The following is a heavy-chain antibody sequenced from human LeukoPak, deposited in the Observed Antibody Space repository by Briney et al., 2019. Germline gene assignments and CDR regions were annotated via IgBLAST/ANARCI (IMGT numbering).Heavy chain of an antibody. Sequence: GGSLRLSCAASGFSVSSNYMCWVRQAPGEGLGWVSVIYSGGSTYYADSVKGRFTISRDNSKNTPYLQMNSLRAEDTGVYYCARDKYSYGFMWDYWGQGTLVTVSS. CDR1: GFSVSSNY. CDR2: IYSGGST. J-gene: IGHJ4*02. V-gene: IGHV3-53*01. D-gene: IGHD5-18*01. CDR3: ARDKYSYGFMWDY.